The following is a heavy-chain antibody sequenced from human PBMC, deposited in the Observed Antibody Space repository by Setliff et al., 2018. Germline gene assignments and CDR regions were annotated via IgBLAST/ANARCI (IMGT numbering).Heavy chain of an antibody. J-gene: IGHJ4*02. CDR2: MYSSGAT. V-gene: IGHV4-39*07. D-gene: IGHD2-15*01. CDR1: GGSVYSRNFF. CDR3: ARGTRGVVLAPPAGDFFDS. Sequence: PSETLSLTCTVSGGSVYSRNFFWAWIRQPPGKGLEWISSMYSSGATSYNPSLKSRVTTSVDVSMDQFSLKVNSVTDADTAVYFCARGTRGVVLAPPAGDFFDSWGQGTLVTVSS.